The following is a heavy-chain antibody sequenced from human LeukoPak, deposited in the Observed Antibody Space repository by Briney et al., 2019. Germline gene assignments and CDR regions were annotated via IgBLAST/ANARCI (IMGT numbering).Heavy chain of an antibody. V-gene: IGHV4-34*01. J-gene: IGHJ4*02. CDR3: ARVHGGNSYYFDY. Sequence: SETLSLTCAVYGGSFSGYYWSWIRRPPGKGLEWIGSIYYSGSTYYNPSLKSRVTISVDTSKNQFSLKLSSVTAADTAVYYCARVHGGNSYYFDYWGQGTLVTVSS. CDR2: IYYSGST. D-gene: IGHD4-23*01. CDR1: GGSFSGYY.